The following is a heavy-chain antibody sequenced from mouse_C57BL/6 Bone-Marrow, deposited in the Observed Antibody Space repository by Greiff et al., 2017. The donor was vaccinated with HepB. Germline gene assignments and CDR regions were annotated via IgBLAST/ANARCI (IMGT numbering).Heavy chain of an antibody. J-gene: IGHJ1*03. V-gene: IGHV1-69*01. D-gene: IGHD1-1*01. CDR1: GYTFTSDW. CDR2: IDPSDSYT. Sequence: QVQLQQPGAELVMPGASVKLSGKASGYTFTSDWMHWVKQRPGQGLEWIGEIDPSDSYTNYNQKFKGKSTLTVDKSSSTAYMQLSSLTSEDSAVYYCARYYYGSSDEGWYFDVWGTGTTVTVSS. CDR3: ARYYYGSSDEGWYFDV.